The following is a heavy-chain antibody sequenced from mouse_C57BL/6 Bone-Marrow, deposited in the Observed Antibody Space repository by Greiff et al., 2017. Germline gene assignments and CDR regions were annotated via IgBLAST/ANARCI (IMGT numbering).Heavy chain of an antibody. J-gene: IGHJ4*01. D-gene: IGHD1-1*02. CDR1: GFTFSDYG. V-gene: IGHV5-17*01. CDR3: AGGSYPYYYAMDY. CDR2: ISSGSSTI. Sequence: EVQLVESGGGLVKPGGSLKLSCAASGFTFSDYGMHWVRQAPEKGLEWVAYISSGSSTIYYADTVKGRFTISRDNAKNTLFLQMTSLRSEDTAMYYCAGGSYPYYYAMDYWGQGTSVTVSS.